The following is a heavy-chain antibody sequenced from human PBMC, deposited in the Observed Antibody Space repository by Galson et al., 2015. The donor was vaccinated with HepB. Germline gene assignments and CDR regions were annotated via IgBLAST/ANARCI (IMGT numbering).Heavy chain of an antibody. Sequence: CAIPGDSVSSNSSAWNWIRRSRSRALEWLGRTSDRSKGYSDYADSVRSRVSINVYTSRTNFSLQLHSVTHEDTDGYYCARVAGTIYYYGMDVWGQGTTVTVSS. D-gene: IGHD6-19*01. CDR2: TSDRSKGYS. J-gene: IGHJ6*02. CDR1: GDSVSSNSSA. CDR3: ARVAGTIYYYGMDV. V-gene: IGHV6-1*01.